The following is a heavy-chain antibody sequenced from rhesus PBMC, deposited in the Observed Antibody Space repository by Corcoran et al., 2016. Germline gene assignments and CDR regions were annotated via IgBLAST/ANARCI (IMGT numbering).Heavy chain of an antibody. J-gene: IGHJ4*01. D-gene: IGHD3-9*01. Sequence: EVQLVESGGGLVQPGGSLRLSCAASGFTFSDYYMSWVRQAPGKGLEWVSSISSDSSYIYYADSVKGRFTISRDNAKNSLSLQMNSLKTEDTAVYYCTREGGYGYFDYWGQGVLVTVSS. CDR3: TREGGYGYFDY. CDR1: GFTFSDYY. CDR2: ISSDSSYI. V-gene: IGHV3S16*01.